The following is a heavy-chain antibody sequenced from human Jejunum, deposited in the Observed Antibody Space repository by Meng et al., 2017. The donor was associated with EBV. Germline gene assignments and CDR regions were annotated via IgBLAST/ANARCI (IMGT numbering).Heavy chain of an antibody. Sequence: VQLVESGGDLVKPGRSLGLSCAASGFTFSSHTMSWVRQAPGKGLEWVSAITGSGGGTYYTDSVKGRFTISRDNSKNTLYLQMNSLRAEDTAVYYCAKLTRAWGQGTLVTVSS. V-gene: IGHV3-23*04. J-gene: IGHJ5*02. CDR3: AKLTRA. CDR1: GFTFSSHT. CDR2: ITGSGGGT.